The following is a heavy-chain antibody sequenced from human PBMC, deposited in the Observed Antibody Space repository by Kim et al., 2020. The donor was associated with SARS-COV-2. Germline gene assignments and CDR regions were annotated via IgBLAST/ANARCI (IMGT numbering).Heavy chain of an antibody. V-gene: IGHV1-8*01. CDR2: MNPNSGNT. J-gene: IGHJ5*02. CDR3: ARKVGVCSGGSCYSRWFDP. CDR1: GYTFTSYD. Sequence: ASVKVSCKASGYTFTSYDINWVRQATGQGLEWMGWMNPNSGNTGYAQKFQGRVTMTRNTSISTAYMELSSLRSEDTAGYYCARKVGVCSGGSCYSRWFDPWGQGTLVTVSS. D-gene: IGHD2-15*01.